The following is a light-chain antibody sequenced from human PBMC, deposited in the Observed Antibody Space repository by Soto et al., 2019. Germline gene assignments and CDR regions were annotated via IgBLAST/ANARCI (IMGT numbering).Light chain of an antibody. CDR1: QGISTY. CDR2: DAS. J-gene: IGKJ5*01. CDR3: RQLKSYPIT. Sequence: DIQLTQSPSFLSASVGDRVTITCRARQGISTYLACYEQKPGKAPKLLIYDASTLQSGVPSRFSGSESGTEFTLTISSLQPEHFATYYCRQLKSYPITFGQGARLEIK. V-gene: IGKV1-9*01.